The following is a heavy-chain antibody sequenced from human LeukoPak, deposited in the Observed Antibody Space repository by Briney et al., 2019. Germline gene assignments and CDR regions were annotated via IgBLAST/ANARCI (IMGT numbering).Heavy chain of an antibody. V-gene: IGHV1-69*05. CDR1: GGTFSSYA. Sequence: SVKVSCKASGGTFSSYAISWVRQAPGQGLEWMGGIIPSFGTANYAQKFQGRVTITTAESTSTAYIELSSLRSEDTAVYYGARSTRSYSGYDFPAYWGQGTLVTVSS. J-gene: IGHJ4*02. CDR3: ARSTRSYSGYDFPAY. D-gene: IGHD5-12*01. CDR2: IIPSFGTA.